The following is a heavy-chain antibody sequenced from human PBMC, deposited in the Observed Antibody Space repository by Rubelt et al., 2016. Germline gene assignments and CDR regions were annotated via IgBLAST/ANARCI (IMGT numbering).Heavy chain of an antibody. D-gene: IGHD5-12*01. CDR2: IKQDGSEK. CDR1: GFTFSSYW. J-gene: IGHJ4*02. CDR3: AREGNQEGDIVATSQYGYYFDY. Sequence: EVQLLESGGGLVQPGGSLRLSCAASGFTFSSYWMSWVRQAPGKGLEWVANIKQDGSEKYYVDSVKGRFTISRDNAKNSLYLQMNSLRAEDTAVYYCAREGNQEGDIVATSQYGYYFDYWGQGTLVTVSS. V-gene: IGHV3-7*03.